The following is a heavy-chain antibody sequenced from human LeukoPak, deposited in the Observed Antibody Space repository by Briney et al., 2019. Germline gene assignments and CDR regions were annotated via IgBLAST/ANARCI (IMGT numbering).Heavy chain of an antibody. CDR2: IYYSGST. D-gene: IGHD4-23*01. CDR3: ARHDYGGMTIDY. V-gene: IGHV4-59*08. CDR1: GGSISSYY. Sequence: SETLSLTCTVSGGSISSYYWSWIRQPPGKGLEWIGYIYYSGSTNYNPSLKSRVTISVDTSKNQFSLKLSSVTAADTAVYYCARHDYGGMTIDYWGQGTLVTVSS. J-gene: IGHJ4*02.